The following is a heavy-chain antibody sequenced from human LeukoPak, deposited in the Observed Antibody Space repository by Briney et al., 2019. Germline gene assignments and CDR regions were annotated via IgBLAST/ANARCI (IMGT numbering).Heavy chain of an antibody. D-gene: IGHD4-23*01. CDR1: GFTFSDYG. J-gene: IGHJ4*02. CDR3: AKDRLTTVVMGYLDY. CDR2: IRSDGSNK. Sequence: PGGSLRLSCAASGFTFSDYGMHWVRQAPGKGVEGVAFIRSDGSNKYYADSVKGRLTISRNNSKKTVYLQMNNLRTEDTAEYYCAKDRLTTVVMGYLDYWGQGTLVTVSS. V-gene: IGHV3-30*02.